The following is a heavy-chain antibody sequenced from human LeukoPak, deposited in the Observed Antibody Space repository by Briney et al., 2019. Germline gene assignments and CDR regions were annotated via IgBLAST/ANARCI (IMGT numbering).Heavy chain of an antibody. V-gene: IGHV3-23*01. J-gene: IGHJ4*02. Sequence: GGSLRLSCAASGFTFSSYAMSWVRQAPGKGLEWVSAISGSGGSTYYADSVKGRFTISRDNSKNTLYLQMNSLRAEDTAVYYCASRVKRKLGGVGVFDYWGQGTLVTVSS. CDR1: GFTFSSYA. D-gene: IGHD3-3*01. CDR3: ASRVKRKLGGVGVFDY. CDR2: ISGSGGST.